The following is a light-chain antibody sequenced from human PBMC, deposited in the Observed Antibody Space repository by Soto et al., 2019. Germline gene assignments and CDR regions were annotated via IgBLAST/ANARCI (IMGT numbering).Light chain of an antibody. V-gene: IGLV2-11*01. Sequence: QSVLTQPRSVSGSPGQSVTISCTGTSSDVGGYNYVSWYQQHPGKAPKLMIYDVSKRPSGVPDRFSGSKSGNTASLTISGLQAEDEADYYCCSYAGSPYDVVFGGGTKVTVL. CDR1: SSDVGGYNY. CDR2: DVS. CDR3: CSYAGSPYDVV. J-gene: IGLJ2*01.